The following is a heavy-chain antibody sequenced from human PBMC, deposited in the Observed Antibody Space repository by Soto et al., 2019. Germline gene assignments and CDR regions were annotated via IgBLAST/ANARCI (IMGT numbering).Heavy chain of an antibody. J-gene: IGHJ4*02. CDR2: ISSTTNYI. V-gene: IGHV3-21*06. CDR3: ARESEDLTSNFDY. Sequence: WGSLRLSCAASGFTFTRYSINFFRHSPLKWLEWVSSISSTTNYIYYGDSMKGRFTISRDNAKNSLYLEMNSLRAEDTAVYYCARESEDLTSNFDYWGQGTLVTVSS. CDR1: GFTFTRYS.